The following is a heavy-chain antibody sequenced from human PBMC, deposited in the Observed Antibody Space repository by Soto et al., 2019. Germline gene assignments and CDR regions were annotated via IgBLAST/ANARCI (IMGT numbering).Heavy chain of an antibody. Sequence: GGSLRLSCAASGFTFSSYAMHWVRQAPGKGLEWVAVISYDGSNKYYADSVKGRFTISRDNSKNTLYLQMNSLRAEDTAVYYCARDLFLVGIAVAGQFDYWGQGTLVTVSS. D-gene: IGHD6-19*01. CDR1: GFTFSSYA. V-gene: IGHV3-30-3*01. CDR3: ARDLFLVGIAVAGQFDY. CDR2: ISYDGSNK. J-gene: IGHJ4*02.